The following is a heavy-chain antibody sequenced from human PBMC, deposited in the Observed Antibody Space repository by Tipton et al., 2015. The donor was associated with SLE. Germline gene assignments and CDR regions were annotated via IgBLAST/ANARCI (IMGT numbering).Heavy chain of an antibody. D-gene: IGHD3-22*01. CDR1: GFTFSTYE. CDR2: IKKDGSER. CDR3: AGSHHYYRGLAV. J-gene: IGHJ6*02. V-gene: IGHV3-7*01. Sequence: SLRLSCLASGFTFSTYEMNWVRQSPGRGLEWVANIKKDGSERYYVDTLKDRFTISRDNSRNSVYLQMNSLRAEDTAAYYCAGSHHYYRGLAVWGQGTTVTVSS.